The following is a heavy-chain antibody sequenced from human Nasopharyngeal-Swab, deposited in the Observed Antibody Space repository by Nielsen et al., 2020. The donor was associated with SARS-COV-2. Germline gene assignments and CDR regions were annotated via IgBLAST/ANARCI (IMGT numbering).Heavy chain of an antibody. V-gene: IGHV3-23*01. CDR2: ISGSGGST. CDR3: ATGAVQQQLPPGSYYFDY. J-gene: IGHJ4*02. Sequence: GGSLRLSCAASGFTFSSYAMSWVRQAPGQGLEWVSAISGSGGSTYYADSVKGRFTISRDNSKNTLYLQMNSLRAEDTAVYYCATGAVQQQLPPGSYYFDYWGQGTLVTVSS. D-gene: IGHD6-13*01. CDR1: GFTFSSYA.